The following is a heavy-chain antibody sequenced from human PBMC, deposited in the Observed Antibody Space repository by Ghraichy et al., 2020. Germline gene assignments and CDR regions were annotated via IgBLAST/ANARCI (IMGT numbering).Heavy chain of an antibody. CDR1: GYTFTSYG. CDR3: ARVTLDCSGGSCYSVLGYSWDY. V-gene: IGHV1-18*01. Sequence: ASVKVSCKASGYTFTSYGISWVRQAPGQGLEWMGWISAYNGNTNYAQKLQGRVTMTTDTSTSTAYMELRSLRSDDTAVYYCARVTLDCSGGSCYSVLGYSWDYWGQGTLVTVSS. CDR2: ISAYNGNT. D-gene: IGHD2-15*01. J-gene: IGHJ4*02.